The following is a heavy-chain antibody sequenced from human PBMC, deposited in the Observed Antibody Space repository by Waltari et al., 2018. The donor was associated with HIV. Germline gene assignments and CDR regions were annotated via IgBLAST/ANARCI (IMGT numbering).Heavy chain of an antibody. CDR2: IDYSATT. V-gene: IGHV4-39*01. D-gene: IGHD5-12*01. CDR1: GGFIRTGTYY. Sequence: QLQLQESGPGLVKPSETLSLTCPVSGGFIRTGTYYWGWIRQPPGKGLEWIASIDYSATTYYNPSFKSRVTISVDTPKSQFSLNLRSVTAADTAVYYCARHTKLATIIYWGQGALVTVSS. J-gene: IGHJ4*02. CDR3: ARHTKLATIIY.